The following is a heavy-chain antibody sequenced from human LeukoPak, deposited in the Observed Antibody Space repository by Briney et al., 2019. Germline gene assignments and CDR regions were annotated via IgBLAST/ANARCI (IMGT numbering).Heavy chain of an antibody. CDR2: ISYDGSNK. J-gene: IGHJ4*02. V-gene: IGHV3-30*18. Sequence: GRSLRLSCAASGFTFSSYGMHWVRQAPGKGLEWVAVISYDGSNKYYADSVKGRFTISRDNSKNTLYLQMNSLRAEDTAVYYCAKDGGSGWGFDYWGQGTLVTVSS. D-gene: IGHD6-19*01. CDR3: AKDGGSGWGFDY. CDR1: GFTFSSYG.